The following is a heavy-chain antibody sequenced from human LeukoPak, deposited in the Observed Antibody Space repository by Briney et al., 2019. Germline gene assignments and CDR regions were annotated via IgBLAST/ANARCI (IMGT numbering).Heavy chain of an antibody. V-gene: IGHV3-30*02. Sequence: GGSLRLSCAASGFTFSSYGMHWVRQAPGKGLEWVAFIRYDGSNKYYVGSVKGRFTISRDNSKNTLYLQMNSLRAEDTAVYYCAKGSGWEVSYYYSYMDVWGKGTTVTISS. CDR3: AKGSGWEVSYYYSYMDV. CDR1: GFTFSSYG. D-gene: IGHD1-26*01. J-gene: IGHJ6*03. CDR2: IRYDGSNK.